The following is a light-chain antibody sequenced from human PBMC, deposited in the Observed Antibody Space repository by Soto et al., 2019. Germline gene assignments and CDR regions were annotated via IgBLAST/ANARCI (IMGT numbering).Light chain of an antibody. Sequence: QSVLTQTPSASGTPGQRVSISCSGGRLNIGSNLVNWYQQLPGTAPKLLIYSNVQRPSGVPDRFSGSKSGTSASLAISGLQSEEEADYYCAAWDDTLKGVLFGGGTKLTVL. CDR3: AAWDDTLKGVL. CDR1: RLNIGSNL. CDR2: SNV. J-gene: IGLJ2*01. V-gene: IGLV1-44*01.